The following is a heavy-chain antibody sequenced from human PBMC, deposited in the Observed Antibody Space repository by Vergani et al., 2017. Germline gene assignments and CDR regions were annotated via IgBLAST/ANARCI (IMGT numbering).Heavy chain of an antibody. V-gene: IGHV3-23*01. D-gene: IGHD6-13*01. CDR3: ASKGSIAAAGASLGY. CDR2: ISGGGGST. J-gene: IGHJ4*02. Sequence: EVQLLESGGGLVQPGGSLRLSCAASGFTFSNYAMSWVRQAPGKGLEWVSGISGGGGSTYYADSVKGRFTISRDNSKNTLYLQMNSLRAEDTAVYYCASKGSIAAAGASLGYWGQGTLVTVSS. CDR1: GFTFSNYA.